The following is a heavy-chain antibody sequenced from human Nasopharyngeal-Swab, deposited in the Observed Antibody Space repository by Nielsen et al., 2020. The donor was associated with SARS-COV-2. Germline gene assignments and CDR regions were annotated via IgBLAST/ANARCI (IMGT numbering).Heavy chain of an antibody. Sequence: GESLKISCAASGFTSSSYAMHWVRQAPGKGLEWVAVISYDGSNKYYADSVKGRFTISRDNSKNTLYLQMNSLRAEDTAVYYCARVLEVPPSDYYYYYMDVWGKGTTVTVSS. CDR3: ARVLEVPPSDYYYYYMDV. CDR1: GFTSSSYA. V-gene: IGHV3-30-3*01. J-gene: IGHJ6*03. D-gene: IGHD1-1*01. CDR2: ISYDGSNK.